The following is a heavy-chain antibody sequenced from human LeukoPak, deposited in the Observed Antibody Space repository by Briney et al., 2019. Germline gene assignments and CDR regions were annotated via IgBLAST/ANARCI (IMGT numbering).Heavy chain of an antibody. D-gene: IGHD3/OR15-3a*01. J-gene: IGHJ4*02. CDR2: INHRGST. Sequence: SETLSLTCTVYGGSFRPYYWNWIRQPPGKGLEWIGEINHRGSTTYNPSLKSRVTISLDTSKNQFSLKLSSVTAADTAVYYCARVGLDWGSIDYWGQGTLVTVSS. CDR1: GGSFRPYY. CDR3: ARVGLDWGSIDY. V-gene: IGHV4-34*01.